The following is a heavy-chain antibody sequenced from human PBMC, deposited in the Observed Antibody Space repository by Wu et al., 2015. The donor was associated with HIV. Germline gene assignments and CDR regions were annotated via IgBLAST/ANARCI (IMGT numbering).Heavy chain of an antibody. J-gene: IGHJ6*01. CDR3: VREGPYYYGSGTHERMMGGMDV. D-gene: IGHD3-10*01. CDR2: ISGYNGYT. Sequence: QVQLVQSGAEVKKPWGLSEGLLQGFWLLPFLVMVSAGCDTAPGQGLEWLGWISGYNGYTNYAQKFQGRVTMTTDTSTSIAYMELRSLRSDDTAVYYCVREGPYYYGSGTHERMMGGMDVVGPKGPRSPSPQ. V-gene: IGHV1-18*01. CDR1: LLPFLVMV.